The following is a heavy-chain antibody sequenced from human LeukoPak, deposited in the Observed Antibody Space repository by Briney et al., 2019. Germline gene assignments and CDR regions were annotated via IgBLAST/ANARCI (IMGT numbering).Heavy chain of an antibody. J-gene: IGHJ5*02. CDR3: AREGRRRDYYDSSGYYPYNWFDP. CDR1: GGSISSYY. Sequence: TPSETLSHPCTVSGGSISSYYWSWIRQPAGKGLEWIGRIYTSGSPNYNPPLKSRVTMSVDTSKNQFSLKLSSVTAADTAVYYCAREGRRRDYYDSSGYYPYNWFDPWGQGTLVTVSS. D-gene: IGHD3-22*01. CDR2: IYTSGSP. V-gene: IGHV4-4*07.